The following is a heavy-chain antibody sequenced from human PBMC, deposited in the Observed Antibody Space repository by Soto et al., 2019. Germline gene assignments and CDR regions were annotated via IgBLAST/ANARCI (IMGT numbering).Heavy chain of an antibody. V-gene: IGHV3-33*01. CDR3: AREYSSSSGYYGMDV. Sequence: QVQLVESGGGVVQPGRSLRLSCAASGFTFSSYGMHWVRQAPGKGLEWVAVIWYDGSNKYYADSVKGRFTISRDNSKNTLYLQMNSMRAEDKAVYYCAREYSSSSGYYGMDVWGQGTTVTVSS. J-gene: IGHJ6*02. CDR1: GFTFSSYG. D-gene: IGHD6-6*01. CDR2: IWYDGSNK.